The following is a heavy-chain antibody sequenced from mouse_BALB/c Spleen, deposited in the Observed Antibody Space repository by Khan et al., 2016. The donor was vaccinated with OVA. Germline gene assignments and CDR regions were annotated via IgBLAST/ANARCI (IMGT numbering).Heavy chain of an antibody. V-gene: IGHV2-6*02. Sequence: QVQLKQSGPGLVAPSQSLSITCTVSGFSLTSYGVHWVRQPPGKGLEWLVVIWSDVKTTYNSTLKSRLSISKDNSKSQVYLKMNSLQTNDTAMYYGARTTHMSTTMMDYWGQGTSVTVSS. CDR1: GFSLTSYG. D-gene: IGHD2-4*01. CDR3: ARTTHMSTTMMDY. J-gene: IGHJ4*01. CDR2: IWSDVKT.